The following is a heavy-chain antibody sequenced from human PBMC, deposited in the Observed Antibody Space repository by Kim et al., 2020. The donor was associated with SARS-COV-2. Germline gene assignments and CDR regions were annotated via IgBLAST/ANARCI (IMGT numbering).Heavy chain of an antibody. CDR3: ARLPHDSSGYVDS. V-gene: IGHV4-39*01. D-gene: IGHD3-22*01. CDR2: VYHSGST. CDR1: GGSISSSFNY. J-gene: IGHJ4*02. Sequence: SETLSLTCTVSGGSISSSFNYWGCIRQPTGQGLVWIGSVYHSGSTYHSPSLKSRVTVSADTSKNAFYLKVTSVTAADTAVYFCARLPHDSSGYVDSWGPGILVTVSS.